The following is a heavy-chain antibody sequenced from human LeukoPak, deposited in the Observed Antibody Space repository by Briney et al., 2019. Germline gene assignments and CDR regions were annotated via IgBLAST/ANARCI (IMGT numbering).Heavy chain of an antibody. Sequence: ASVKVSCKVSGYTLTELSMHWVRQAPGKGLEWMGWINTNTGNPTYAQGFTGRFVFSLDTSVSTAYLQISSLKAEDTAVYYCARDEEGYDILTGYFDYWGQGTLVTVSS. CDR1: GYTLTELS. D-gene: IGHD3-9*01. J-gene: IGHJ4*02. CDR3: ARDEEGYDILTGYFDY. CDR2: INTNTGNP. V-gene: IGHV7-4-1*02.